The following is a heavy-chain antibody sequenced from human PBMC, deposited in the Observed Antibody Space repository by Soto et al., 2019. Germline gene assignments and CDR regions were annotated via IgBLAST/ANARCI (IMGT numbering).Heavy chain of an antibody. CDR2: ISGSGGST. CDR1: GFTFSSYA. Sequence: EVQLLESGGGLVQPGGSLRLSCAASGFTFSSYAMSWVRQAPGKGLEWVSAISGSGGSTYYADSVKGRFTISRDNSKNTLYLQMNSLRAEDTAVYYCAKDRLGTMVRGVNWFDPWGQGTLVTVSS. J-gene: IGHJ5*02. CDR3: AKDRLGTMVRGVNWFDP. D-gene: IGHD3-10*01. V-gene: IGHV3-23*01.